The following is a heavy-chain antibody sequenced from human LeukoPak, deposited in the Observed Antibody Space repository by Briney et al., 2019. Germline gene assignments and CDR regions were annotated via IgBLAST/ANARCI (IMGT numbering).Heavy chain of an antibody. J-gene: IGHJ4*02. D-gene: IGHD3-9*01. CDR2: IKQDGSEK. V-gene: IGHV3-7*03. Sequence: GGSLRLSCAASGFTFSPYWMNWVRRAPGKGLEWVANIKQDGSEKNYVDSVKGRFTISRDNAKNSLYLQMNNLRVEDTAMYYCAGGTGFIIKDWGQGTLVSVSS. CDR1: GFTFSPYW. CDR3: AGGTGFIIKD.